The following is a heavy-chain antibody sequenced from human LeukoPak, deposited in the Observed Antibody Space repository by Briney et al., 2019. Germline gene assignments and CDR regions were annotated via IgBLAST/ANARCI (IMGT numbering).Heavy chain of an antibody. CDR2: ISGSGMST. V-gene: IGHV3-23*01. CDR1: GLTFNNFA. Sequence: PGGSLRLACAASGLTFNNFAFFWVRQAPGKGLEWVSDISGSGMSTYYADSVKGRFTISRDNSKNSLFLEMSSLRVEDTATYYCAKNLFKDLEGSAFFGIMDVWGKGTTVTVSS. CDR3: AKNLFKDLEGSAFFGIMDV. D-gene: IGHD6-19*01. J-gene: IGHJ6*03.